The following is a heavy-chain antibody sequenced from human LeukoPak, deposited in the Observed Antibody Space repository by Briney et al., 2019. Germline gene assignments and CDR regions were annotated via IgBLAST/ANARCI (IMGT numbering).Heavy chain of an antibody. CDR2: IKSKTDGGTT. Sequence: PGGSLRLSCAASGFTFSNAWMSWVRQAPGKGLEWVGRIKSKTDGGTTDYAAPVKGRFTISRDDSKNTLYLQMNSLKTKDTAVYYCTSDLPYDSSGYQPWGQGTLVTVSS. CDR3: TSDLPYDSSGYQP. V-gene: IGHV3-15*01. D-gene: IGHD3-22*01. J-gene: IGHJ5*02. CDR1: GFTFSNAW.